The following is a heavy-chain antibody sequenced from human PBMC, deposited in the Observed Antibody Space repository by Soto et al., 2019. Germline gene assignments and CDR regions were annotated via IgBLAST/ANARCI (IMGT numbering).Heavy chain of an antibody. CDR3: ARDGGYCSGGSCSDYYYMDV. V-gene: IGHV3-48*01. CDR1: GFTFSSYS. Sequence: GGSLRLSCAASGFTFSSYSMNWVRQAPGKGLEWVSYISSSSRNIYNADSVKGRFTISRDNAKKSLYLQMNSLRAEDTAVYYCARDGGYCSGGSCSDYYYMDVWGKGTTVTVSS. D-gene: IGHD2-15*01. CDR2: ISSSSRNI. J-gene: IGHJ6*03.